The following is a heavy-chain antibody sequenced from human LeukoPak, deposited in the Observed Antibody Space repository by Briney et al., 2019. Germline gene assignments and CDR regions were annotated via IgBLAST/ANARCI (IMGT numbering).Heavy chain of an antibody. Sequence: GGSLRLSCAASGFTFNTYTMNWVRQAPGKGLEWVSSISSGSGSMFYIDSVRGRFTISRDNARNSLYLQMNSLRVEDTAVYYCARGPPWYFDLWGRGTLVTVSS. D-gene: IGHD6-25*01. CDR1: GFTFNTYT. CDR2: ISSGSGSM. V-gene: IGHV3-21*03. CDR3: ARGPPWYFDL. J-gene: IGHJ2*01.